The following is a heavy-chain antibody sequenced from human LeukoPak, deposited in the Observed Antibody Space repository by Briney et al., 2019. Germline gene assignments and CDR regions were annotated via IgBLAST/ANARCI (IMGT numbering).Heavy chain of an antibody. J-gene: IGHJ3*02. CDR1: GFTFSSYA. CDR3: AKDESTMILPDAFDI. CDR2: ISYDGSNK. V-gene: IGHV3-30-3*01. Sequence: GGSLRLSCAASGFTFSSYAMHWVRQAPGKGLEWVAVISYDGSNKYYADSVKGRFTISRDNSKNTLYLQMNSLRAEDTAVYYCAKDESTMILPDAFDIWGQGTMVTVSS. D-gene: IGHD3-22*01.